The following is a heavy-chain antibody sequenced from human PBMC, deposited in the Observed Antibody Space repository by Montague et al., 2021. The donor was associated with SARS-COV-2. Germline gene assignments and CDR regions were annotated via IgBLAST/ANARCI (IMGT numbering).Heavy chain of an antibody. CDR2: IYYIGNT. CDR3: ARARVVVSTAGNWFDP. D-gene: IGHD2-2*01. J-gene: IGHJ5*02. V-gene: IGHV4-31*03. CDR1: GGSISSGGYY. Sequence: TLSLTCTVSGGSISSGGYYWSWIRPPPGKGLEWIGYIYYIGNTYYTPSLKGRLTISVDTFQNRFSLRLISVTAADTAMYSCARARVVVSTAGNWFDPWGQGTLVTVSS.